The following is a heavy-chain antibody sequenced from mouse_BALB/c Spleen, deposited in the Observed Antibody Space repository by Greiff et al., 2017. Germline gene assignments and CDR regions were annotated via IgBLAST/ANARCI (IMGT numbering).Heavy chain of an antibody. V-gene: IGHV5-12-1*01. CDR2: ISSGGGST. Sequence: EVKLVESGGGLVKPGGSLKLSCAASGFAFSSYDMSWVRQTPEKRLEWVAYISSGGGSTYYPDTVKGRFTISRDNAKNTLYLQMSSLKSEDTAMYYCARHAYYYGSSYAMDYWGQGTSVTVSS. CDR3: ARHAYYYGSSYAMDY. D-gene: IGHD1-1*01. CDR1: GFAFSSYD. J-gene: IGHJ4*01.